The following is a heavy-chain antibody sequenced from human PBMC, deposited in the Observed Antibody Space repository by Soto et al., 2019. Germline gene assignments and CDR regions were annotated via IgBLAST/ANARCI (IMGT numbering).Heavy chain of an antibody. CDR1: GFTFDNYA. V-gene: IGHV3-23*01. D-gene: IGHD6-19*01. J-gene: IGHJ4*02. Sequence: EVRLLESGGGLVQPGGSLRGSCAVSGFTFDNYAMSWVRQAPGKGLEWVSTMRGTGGATYYADSVKGRFTISRDTSKNTLYLQMNSLRVEDTAVYYCASALPTPFRYSSSTLGVDYWGQGTLVTVSS. CDR2: MRGTGGAT. CDR3: ASALPTPFRYSSSTLGVDY.